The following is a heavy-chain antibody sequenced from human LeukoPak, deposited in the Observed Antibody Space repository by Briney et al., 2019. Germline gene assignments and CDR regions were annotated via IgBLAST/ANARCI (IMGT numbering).Heavy chain of an antibody. D-gene: IGHD1-1*01. V-gene: IGHV3-7*01. CDR2: IKAEGSQK. Sequence: GGSLSLSCAASGFTFSNSWMSWVRQAPERGLEWVANIKAEGSQKDDVDSMKGRFTVSRDNAKNSVYLQMNSLRAGDTAVYYCAREKASTTGTTDYDYWGQGTLVTVSS. CDR3: AREKASTTGTTDYDY. CDR1: GFTFSNSW. J-gene: IGHJ4*02.